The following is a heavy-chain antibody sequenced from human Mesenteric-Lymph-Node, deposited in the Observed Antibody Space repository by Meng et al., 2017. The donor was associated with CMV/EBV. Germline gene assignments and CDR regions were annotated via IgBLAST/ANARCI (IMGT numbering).Heavy chain of an antibody. CDR1: GFTFSSYA. CDR2: ISASGGST. D-gene: IGHD2-8*01. J-gene: IGHJ3*02. V-gene: IGHV3-23*01. Sequence: GGSLRPSCEVSGFTFSSYAMSWVRQAPGKGLEWVSSISASGGSTWYAASVKGRFTISRDKSKNMLYLQMNSLRAEDTAVYYCAKDSSDIVLLDYAIFAFDIWGQGTMVTVSS. CDR3: AKDSSDIVLLDYAIFAFDI.